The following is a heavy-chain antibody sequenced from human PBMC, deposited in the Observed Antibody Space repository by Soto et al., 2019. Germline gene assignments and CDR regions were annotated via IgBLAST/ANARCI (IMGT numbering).Heavy chain of an antibody. Sequence: EVQLVESGGDLVQPGGSLRLSCAASGFSVNSKYMSWVRQAPGKGLEWVSLIQSGGSTYYAGSVKGRFTISRDFSENTLFHQMNSLRVEDTAVYYCTRDAVHCNGVRCYGVPMEVWGKGTTVIVSA. D-gene: IGHD2-15*01. CDR3: TRDAVHCNGVRCYGVPMEV. CDR1: GFSVNSKY. V-gene: IGHV3-66*01. J-gene: IGHJ6*04. CDR2: IQSGGST.